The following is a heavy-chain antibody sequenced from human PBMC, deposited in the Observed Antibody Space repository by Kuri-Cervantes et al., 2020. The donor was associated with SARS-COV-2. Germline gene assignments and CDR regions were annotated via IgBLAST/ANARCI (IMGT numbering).Heavy chain of an antibody. CDR2: ISYDGSNK. D-gene: IGHD4-23*01. CDR1: GFLFSASA. CDR3: ARALGGYWYFDL. Sequence: GGSLRLSCEVSGFLFSASAIHWVRQGSGKGLEWVAVISYDGSNKYYADSVKGRFTISRDNSKNTLYLQMNSLRAEDTAVYYCARALGGYWYFDLWGRGTLVTVSS. J-gene: IGHJ2*01. V-gene: IGHV3-30-3*01.